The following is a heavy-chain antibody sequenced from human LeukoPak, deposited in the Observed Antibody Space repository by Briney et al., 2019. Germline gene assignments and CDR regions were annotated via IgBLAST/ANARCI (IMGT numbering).Heavy chain of an antibody. V-gene: IGHV3-21*01. D-gene: IGHD2-2*01. CDR1: GFTFKSYT. CDR2: ITSSLSYI. Sequence: GGSLRLSCAASGFTFKSYTMNWVRQAPGKGLEWVSSITSSLSYISYADSVKGRFTISRDNAKNSLSLQMNSLRAEDTAVYYCARDFGRTSDWQPRLYYGMDVWGQGTTVTVSS. CDR3: ARDFGRTSDWQPRLYYGMDV. J-gene: IGHJ6*02.